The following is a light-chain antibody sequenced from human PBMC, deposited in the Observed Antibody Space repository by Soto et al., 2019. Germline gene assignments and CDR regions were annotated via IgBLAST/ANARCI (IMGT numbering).Light chain of an antibody. CDR1: SSDVGGYNY. J-gene: IGLJ1*01. V-gene: IGLV2-14*01. CDR2: EVN. CDR3: SSYTSSSTLV. Sequence: QSALTQPASVSGSPGQSITISCTGTSSDVGGYNYVSWYQHHPGKAPKLMIYEVNNRPSGVSNRFSGPKSGNTASLTIAGLQAEDEADYSCSSYTSSSTLVFGSGTKLTVL.